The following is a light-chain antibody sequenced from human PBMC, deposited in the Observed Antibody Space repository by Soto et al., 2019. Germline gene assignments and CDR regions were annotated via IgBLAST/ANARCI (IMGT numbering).Light chain of an antibody. CDR1: QAISMW. Sequence: DIQMTQSPSTLSGSVGDRVTITCRASQAISMWLAWYQQRPGKAPSLLITDASKLESGVPPRFNGSRSETEFTLTIRNLQPDDFATYYCQQYNSFPWTFGLGTKVDIK. V-gene: IGKV1-5*01. J-gene: IGKJ1*01. CDR3: QQYNSFPWT. CDR2: DAS.